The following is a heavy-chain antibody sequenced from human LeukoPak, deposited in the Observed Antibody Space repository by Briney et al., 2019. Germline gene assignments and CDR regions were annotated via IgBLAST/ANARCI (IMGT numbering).Heavy chain of an antibody. V-gene: IGHV3-23*01. CDR1: AFTFRTYA. CDR3: ATTKKYCSSTSCYTGIGY. Sequence: GGSPRLSCAASAFTFRTYAMNWVRQAPGQGLEWVSAISGSGGSAYYADSVKGRFTISRDNAKNSLYLQMNSLRAEDTAVYYCATTKKYCSSTSCYTGIGYWGQGTLVTVSS. J-gene: IGHJ4*02. CDR2: ISGSGGSA. D-gene: IGHD2-2*02.